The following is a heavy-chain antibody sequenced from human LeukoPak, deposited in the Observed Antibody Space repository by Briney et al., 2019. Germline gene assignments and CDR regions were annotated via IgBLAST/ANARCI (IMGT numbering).Heavy chain of an antibody. CDR2: ISSSSDYI. CDR3: ARADYYYYYMDV. Sequence: GGPLRLSCAASGFTFSNYAMNWVRQAPGKGLEWVSSISSSSDYIYYADSVKGRFTISRDNAKNSLYLQMNSLRAEDTAVYYCARADYYYYYMDVWGKGTTVTVSS. V-gene: IGHV3-21*01. CDR1: GFTFSNYA. J-gene: IGHJ6*03.